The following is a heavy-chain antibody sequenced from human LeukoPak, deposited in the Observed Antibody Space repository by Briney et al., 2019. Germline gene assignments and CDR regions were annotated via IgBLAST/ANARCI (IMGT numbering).Heavy chain of an antibody. D-gene: IGHD5-18*01. CDR2: INHSGST. J-gene: IGHJ4*02. Sequence: SETLSLTCTVSGGSISSYYWSWIRQPPGKGLEWIGEINHSGSTNYNPSLKSRVTISVDTSKNQFSLKLSSVTAADTAVYYCARRFGYSYGVDYWGQGTLVTVSS. CDR3: ARRFGYSYGVDY. V-gene: IGHV4-34*01. CDR1: GGSISSYY.